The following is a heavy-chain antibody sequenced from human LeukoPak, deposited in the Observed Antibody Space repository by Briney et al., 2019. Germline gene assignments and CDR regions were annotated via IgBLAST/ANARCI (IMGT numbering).Heavy chain of an antibody. D-gene: IGHD3-10*01. V-gene: IGHV3-74*01. CDR1: GFTFSGAW. J-gene: IGHJ1*01. CDR3: ARVYGPGMDEYFHL. CDR2: INDDGSST. Sequence: GGSLRLSCAASGFTFSGAWMHWVRQAPGKGLVWVSRINDDGSSTRYADSVKGRFTISRDNAKDTLYLQMNSLRAEDTAVYYCARVYGPGMDEYFHLWGQGTLVTVSS.